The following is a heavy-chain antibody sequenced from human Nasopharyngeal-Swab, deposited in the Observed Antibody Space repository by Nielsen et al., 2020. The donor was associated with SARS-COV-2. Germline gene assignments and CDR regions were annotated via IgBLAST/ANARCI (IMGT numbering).Heavy chain of an antibody. CDR1: GGTFSSYA. CDR3: ARSIVPGYSSSWAPGIFDY. V-gene: IGHV1-69*13. Sequence: SVKVSCKASGGTFSSYAISCVRQAPGQGLEWMGGIIPIFGTANYAQKFQGRVTITADESTSTAYMELSSLRSEDTAVYYCARSIVPGYSSSWAPGIFDYWGQGTLVTVSS. J-gene: IGHJ4*02. CDR2: IIPIFGTA. D-gene: IGHD6-13*01.